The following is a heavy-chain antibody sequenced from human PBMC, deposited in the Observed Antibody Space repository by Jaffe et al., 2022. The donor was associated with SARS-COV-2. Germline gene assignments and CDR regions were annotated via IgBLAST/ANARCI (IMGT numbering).Heavy chain of an antibody. CDR3: ARDIGDYVWYFDL. CDR2: ISTFNNKT. CDR1: GYIFTTYG. D-gene: IGHD4-17*01. Sequence: QVQLEQSGAEVKKPGASVKVSCKTSGYIFTTYGISWVRQAPGQGLEWLGWISTFNNKTRYAQNVHGRVTLTTEPSRSTAYMELGSLRSDDTAVYYCARDIGDYVWYFDLWGRGTLVTVSS. V-gene: IGHV1-18*01. J-gene: IGHJ2*01.